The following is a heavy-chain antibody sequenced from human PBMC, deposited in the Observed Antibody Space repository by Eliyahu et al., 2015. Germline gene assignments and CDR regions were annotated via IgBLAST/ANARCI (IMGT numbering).Heavy chain of an antibody. CDR3: ARVTGYDGSGSYYPLYFDY. V-gene: IGHV3-48*02. D-gene: IGHD3-10*01. CDR2: ISSSSSTI. CDR1: GFTFGSXT. Sequence: EVQLVESGGGLVQPGGSLRLSCAAXGFTFGSXTXKWVRQAPGKGLEWVSYISSSSSTIYYADSVKGRFTISRDNAKNSLYLQMNSLRDEDTAVYYCARVTGYDGSGSYYPLYFDYWGQGTLVTVSS. J-gene: IGHJ4*02.